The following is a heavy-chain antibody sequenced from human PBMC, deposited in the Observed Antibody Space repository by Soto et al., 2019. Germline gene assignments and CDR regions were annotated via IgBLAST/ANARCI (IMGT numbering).Heavy chain of an antibody. CDR2: ISSSSSYI. D-gene: IGHD2-2*01. CDR1: GLTISSAR. V-gene: IGHV3-21*01. Sequence: RGPVGLHCASSGLTISSARIHWVRKAPGKGLEWVSSISSSSSYIYYADSVKGRFTISRDNAKNSLYLQMNSMRDEDTVVYYCASTDIVVVPARSYDAFDIWGQGTMVTVSS. J-gene: IGHJ3*02. CDR3: ASTDIVVVPARSYDAFDI.